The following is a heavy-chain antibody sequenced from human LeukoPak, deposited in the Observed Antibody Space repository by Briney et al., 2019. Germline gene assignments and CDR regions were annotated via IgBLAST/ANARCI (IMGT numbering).Heavy chain of an antibody. Sequence: SETLSLTCTVSGGSISSHYWSWIRQPPGKGLEWIGYIYYSGSTNYNPSLKSRVTISVDTSKNQFSLKLSSMTAADTAVYYCARVLRSGRNAFDIWGQGTMVTVSS. V-gene: IGHV4-59*11. CDR1: GGSISSHY. CDR3: ARVLRSGRNAFDI. J-gene: IGHJ3*02. CDR2: IYYSGST. D-gene: IGHD3-3*01.